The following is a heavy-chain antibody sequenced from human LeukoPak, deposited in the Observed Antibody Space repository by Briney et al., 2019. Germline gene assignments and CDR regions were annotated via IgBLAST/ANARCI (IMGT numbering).Heavy chain of an antibody. Sequence: PGGSLRLSCAASGFTFSNYWMHWLRQAPGKGLVWVSRINSDGSSRNYADSVKGRFTISRDNAKNTLFLQMNSLRAEDTAVYYCASASSHRIAAGGDYWGQGILVAVSS. CDR3: ASASSHRIAAGGDY. J-gene: IGHJ4*02. V-gene: IGHV3-74*01. CDR2: INSDGSSR. D-gene: IGHD6-13*01. CDR1: GFTFSNYW.